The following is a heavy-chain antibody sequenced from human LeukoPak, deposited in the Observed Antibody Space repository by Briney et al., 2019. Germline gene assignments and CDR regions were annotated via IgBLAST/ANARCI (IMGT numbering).Heavy chain of an antibody. V-gene: IGHV2-70*11. CDR1: GFSLSTSGMC. Sequence: SGLTLVNPTQTLTLTCTFSGFSLSTSGMCVSWIRQPPGKALEWLARIDWDDDKYYSTSLKTRLTISKDTSKNQVVLTMTNMDPVDTATYYCARTYYYDSSGYPDYWGQGTLVTVSS. CDR3: ARTYYYDSSGYPDY. D-gene: IGHD3-22*01. J-gene: IGHJ4*02. CDR2: IDWDDDK.